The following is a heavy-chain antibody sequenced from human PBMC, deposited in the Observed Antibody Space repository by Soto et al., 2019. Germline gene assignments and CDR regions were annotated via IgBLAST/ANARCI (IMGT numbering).Heavy chain of an antibody. D-gene: IGHD5-18*01. Sequence: KGLEWVGRIKSKTDGGTTDYAAPVKGRFTISRDDSKNTLYLQMNSLKTEDTAVYYCTTEPGYSYGYYYYGMDVWGQGTTVTVSS. CDR2: IKSKTDGGTT. J-gene: IGHJ6*02. CDR3: TTEPGYSYGYYYYGMDV. V-gene: IGHV3-15*01.